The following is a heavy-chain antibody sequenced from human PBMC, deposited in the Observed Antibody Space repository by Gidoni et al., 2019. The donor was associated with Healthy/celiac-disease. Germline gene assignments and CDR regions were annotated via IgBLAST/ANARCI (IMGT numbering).Heavy chain of an antibody. Sequence: QVQLVQSGAEVKKPGASVKVSCKASGYTFPSYGISWVRQAPGQGLEWMGWISAYNGNTNYAQKLQGRVTMTTDTSTSTAYMELRSLRSDDTAVYYCARITIFGSYSQYFDYWGQGTLVTVSS. J-gene: IGHJ4*02. D-gene: IGHD3-3*01. V-gene: IGHV1-18*04. CDR2: ISAYNGNT. CDR1: GYTFPSYG. CDR3: ARITIFGSYSQYFDY.